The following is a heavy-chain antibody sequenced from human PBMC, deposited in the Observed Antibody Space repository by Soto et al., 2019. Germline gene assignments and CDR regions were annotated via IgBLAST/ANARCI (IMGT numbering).Heavy chain of an antibody. CDR3: ARGLDTAMECWFDP. Sequence: PGGSLRLSCAASGFTFSSYSMNWVRQAPGKGLEWVSSISSSSSYIYYADSVKGRFTISRDNAKNSLYLQMNSLRAEDTAVYYCARGLDTAMECWFDPWGQGTLVTVSS. J-gene: IGHJ5*02. CDR2: ISSSSSYI. CDR1: GFTFSSYS. V-gene: IGHV3-21*01. D-gene: IGHD5-18*01.